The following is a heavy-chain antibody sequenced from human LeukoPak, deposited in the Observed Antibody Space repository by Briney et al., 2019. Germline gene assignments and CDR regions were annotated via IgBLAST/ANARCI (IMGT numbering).Heavy chain of an antibody. CDR3: AKGQYRGYDSQPDY. CDR2: ISWSGGGI. Sequence: SLTLSCTASGFTFCDYAMYWGRPAPGKGRHGISGISWSGGGIGYADSVKGRFTISRDNAKNSLYLQMNSLRPEDTAFYFCAKGQYRGYDSQPDYWGQGTLVTVSS. J-gene: IGHJ4*02. D-gene: IGHD5-12*01. CDR1: GFTFCDYA. V-gene: IGHV3-9*01.